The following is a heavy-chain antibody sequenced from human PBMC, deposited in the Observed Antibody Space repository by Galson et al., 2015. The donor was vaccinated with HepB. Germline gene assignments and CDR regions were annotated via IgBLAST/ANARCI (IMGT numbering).Heavy chain of an antibody. V-gene: IGHV3-74*01. CDR2: IKSDGSTT. CDR3: ARFGAADATAPDY. Sequence: SLRLSCAASGFTFNSYWMHWVRQAPGKGLVWVSRIKSDGSTTSYADSVKGRFTISRDNAKNTLYLQMDSLRAEDTAVYYCARFGAADATAPDYWGRGTLVTVSS. J-gene: IGHJ4*02. CDR1: GFTFNSYW. D-gene: IGHD6-13*01.